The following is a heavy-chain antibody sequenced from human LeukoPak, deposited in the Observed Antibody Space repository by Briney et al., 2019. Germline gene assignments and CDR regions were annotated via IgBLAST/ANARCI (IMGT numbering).Heavy chain of an antibody. D-gene: IGHD3-10*01. CDR3: AREILWFGETRSWFDP. CDR2: ISAYNGNT. CDR1: GYTFTSYG. J-gene: IGHJ5*02. V-gene: IGHV1-18*01. Sequence: GASVKVSCKASGYTFTSYGISWVRQAPGQGLEWMGWISAYNGNTNYAQKLQGRVTMTTDTSTSTAYMELRSLRSDDTAVYYCAREILWFGETRSWFDPWGQGTLVTVSS.